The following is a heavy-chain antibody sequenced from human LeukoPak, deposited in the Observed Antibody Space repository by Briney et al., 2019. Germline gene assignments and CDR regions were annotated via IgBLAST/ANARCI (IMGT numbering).Heavy chain of an antibody. J-gene: IGHJ4*02. Sequence: GGSLRLSCAASGFTFSSYAMSWVRLAPGKGLEWVANIKEDGTETYYVDSVKGRFTISRDNAKNSLYLQMNSLRVEDTAVYYCAKEGRSLQTYWDQGTLVTVSS. CDR1: GFTFSSYA. CDR3: AKEGRSLQTY. CDR2: IKEDGTET. D-gene: IGHD5-24*01. V-gene: IGHV3-7*03.